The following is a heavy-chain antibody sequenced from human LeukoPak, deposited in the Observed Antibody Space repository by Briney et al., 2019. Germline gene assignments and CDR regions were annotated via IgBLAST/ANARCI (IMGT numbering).Heavy chain of an antibody. J-gene: IGHJ6*02. Sequence: GSLRLSCAASGFTFRSFAMSWVRQAPGKGLEWVANIKQDGSEKYYVDSVKGRFTISRDNSKNTLYLQMNSLRAEDTAVYYCAREQYSSSWYGGYYYGMDVWGQGTTVTVSS. CDR3: AREQYSSSWYGGYYYGMDV. D-gene: IGHD6-13*01. V-gene: IGHV3-7*01. CDR1: GFTFRSFA. CDR2: IKQDGSEK.